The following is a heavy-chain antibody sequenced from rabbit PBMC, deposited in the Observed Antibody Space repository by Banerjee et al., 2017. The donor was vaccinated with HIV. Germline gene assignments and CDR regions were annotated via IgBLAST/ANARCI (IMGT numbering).Heavy chain of an antibody. V-gene: IGHV1S40*01. CDR3: AREESDGGGHLKW. D-gene: IGHD2-1*01. Sequence: QSLEESGGDLVKPGASLTLTCTASGFTLSSYWMWWVRQAPGKGLEWIACITTSSGNTVYATWAKGRFTISRTSSTTVALQMTSLTAADTATYFCAREESDGGGHLKWWGQGTLVTVS. CDR1: GFTLSSYW. CDR2: ITTSSGNT. J-gene: IGHJ4*01.